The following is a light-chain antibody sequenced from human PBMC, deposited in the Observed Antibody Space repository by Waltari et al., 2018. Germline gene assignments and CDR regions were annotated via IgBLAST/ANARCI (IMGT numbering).Light chain of an antibody. Sequence: YELTQPPSVSVSPGQTARITCSGDALPNQYGYWYQQRSGQAPVLVINKDSERPSGIPGRCSGPSSGTTVTLTLSGVQAEDEADYYCQSADSSGTVVIFGGGTKLIVL. J-gene: IGLJ2*01. CDR2: KDS. CDR1: ALPNQY. CDR3: QSADSSGTVVI. V-gene: IGLV3-25*03.